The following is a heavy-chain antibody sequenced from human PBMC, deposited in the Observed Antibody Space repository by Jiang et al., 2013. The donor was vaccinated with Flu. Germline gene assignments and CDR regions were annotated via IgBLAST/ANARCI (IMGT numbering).Heavy chain of an antibody. D-gene: IGHD6-19*01. CDR2: IKPDGSDQ. CDR1: GLTFSGDW. J-gene: IGHJ3*02. V-gene: IGHV3-7*01. Sequence: VQLLESGGGLVQPGGSLRISCSASGLTFSGDWMSWVRQAPGKGLEWVANIKPDGSDQFYGDSVRGRFTISRDNAQNSLSLQMNSLRVEDTAIYYCTRDDVYSSGWGAFDYLGPRGQWSPSLQ. CDR3: TRDDVYSSGWGAFDY.